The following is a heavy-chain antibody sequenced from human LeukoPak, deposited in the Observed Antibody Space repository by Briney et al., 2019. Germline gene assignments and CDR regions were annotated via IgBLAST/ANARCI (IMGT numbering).Heavy chain of an antibody. V-gene: IGHV3-9*01. Sequence: GGSLRLSCAASGFTFDDYAMHWVRQAPGKGLEWVSGISWNSGSIGYADSVKGRFTISRDNAKNSLYLQMNSLRAEDTAVYYCARGSDGFQIEYYFDYWGQGTLVTVSS. J-gene: IGHJ4*02. D-gene: IGHD5-24*01. CDR1: GFTFDDYA. CDR2: ISWNSGSI. CDR3: ARGSDGFQIEYYFDY.